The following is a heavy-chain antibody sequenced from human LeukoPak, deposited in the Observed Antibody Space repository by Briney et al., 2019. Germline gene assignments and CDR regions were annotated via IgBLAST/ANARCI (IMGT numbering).Heavy chain of an antibody. D-gene: IGHD2-15*01. CDR1: GYTFTSYY. CDR3: ARDRRLSCSGGSCYSGAWVY. J-gene: IGHJ4*02. Sequence: ASVKVSCKASGYTFTSYYMHWVRQAPGQGLEWMGMINPSGDSPSYAQKFQGRVTMTRDTSTSTVYMELSSLRSEDTAVYYCARDRRLSCSGGSCYSGAWVYWGQGTLATVSS. CDR2: INPSGDSP. V-gene: IGHV1-46*01.